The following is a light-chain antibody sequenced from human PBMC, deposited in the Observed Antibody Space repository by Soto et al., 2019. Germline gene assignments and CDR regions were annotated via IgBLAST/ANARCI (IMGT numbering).Light chain of an antibody. V-gene: IGKV3-20*01. CDR3: QQYGGSLVA. Sequence: EIVLTQSPGTLSLSPGERATLSCRASQSVSSSYLAWYQQKPGQAPRLLIYGASSRATGIPDRFSGSGSGTDFTLTISRLEPEDFAVYYCQQYGGSLVAFGKGTKLEIK. J-gene: IGKJ2*01. CDR1: QSVSSSY. CDR2: GAS.